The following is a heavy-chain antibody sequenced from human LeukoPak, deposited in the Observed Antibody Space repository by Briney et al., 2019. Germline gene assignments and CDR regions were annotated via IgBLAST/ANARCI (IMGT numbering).Heavy chain of an antibody. CDR3: ARHGLSSKKIVGATIVY. D-gene: IGHD1-26*01. CDR1: GGSISSSSYY. CDR2: IYYSGST. Sequence: SETLSLTCTVSGGSISSSSYYWGWIRQPPGKGLEWIGSIYYSGSTYYNPSLKSRVTISVDTSKNQFSLKLSSVTAADTAVYYCARHGLSSKKIVGATIVYWGQGTLVTASS. J-gene: IGHJ4*02. V-gene: IGHV4-39*01.